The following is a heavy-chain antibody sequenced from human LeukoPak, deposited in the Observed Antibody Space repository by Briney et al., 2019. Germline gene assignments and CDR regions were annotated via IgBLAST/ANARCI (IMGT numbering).Heavy chain of an antibody. CDR2: INPIFGTA. J-gene: IGHJ4*02. V-gene: IGHV1-69*06. CDR3: ARTPSGYFFDY. Sequence: GASVKVSCKASVGTFTIYAFSWVRQAPGQGLEWMGRINPIFGTANYEQKFQGRVTITADKSTNTADMELSSLRSEDTAVYYCARTPSGYFFDYWGQGSLVTVSS. CDR1: VGTFTIYA. D-gene: IGHD6-25*01.